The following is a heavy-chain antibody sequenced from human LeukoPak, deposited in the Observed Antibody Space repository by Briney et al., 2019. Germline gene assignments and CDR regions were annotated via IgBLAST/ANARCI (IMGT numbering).Heavy chain of an antibody. Sequence: GESLKISCEGSGYSFTSYWISWVRQMPGKGLEWMGRIDPSDSYTNYSPSFQGHVTISADKSISTAYLQWSSLKASDTAMYYCAISRYCGGDCYPPFDYWGQGTLVTVSS. CDR2: IDPSDSYT. V-gene: IGHV5-10-1*01. CDR3: AISRYCGGDCYPPFDY. J-gene: IGHJ4*02. D-gene: IGHD2-21*02. CDR1: GYSFTSYW.